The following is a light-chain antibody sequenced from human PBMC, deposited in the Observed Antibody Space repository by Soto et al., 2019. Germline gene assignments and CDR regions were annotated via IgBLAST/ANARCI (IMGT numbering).Light chain of an antibody. CDR2: GAS. Sequence: IVLTHSPGTLSLSPGDRGALSCRSSQSVSDNNLAWYQLRPGQAPRLLIYGASRRATGIPDRFSGSGSGTDFTLTISGLEPEDFAVYYCQQFGSSLYTFGQGTKVDI. V-gene: IGKV3-20*01. CDR3: QQFGSSLYT. CDR1: QSVSDNN. J-gene: IGKJ2*01.